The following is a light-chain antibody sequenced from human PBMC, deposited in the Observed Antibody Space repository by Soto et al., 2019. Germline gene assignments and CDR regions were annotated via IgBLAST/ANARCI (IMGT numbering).Light chain of an antibody. V-gene: IGLV2-14*03. J-gene: IGLJ1*01. CDR3: RSYTSSRSSDV. Sequence: QSALTQPASVSGSPGQPITISCTGSSSDIGGYNYVSWYQQHPGKAPKLMLYDVTNRPSGVSNRFSGSKSGNTASLTISGLQVENEGDYFYRSYTSSRSSDVFANEIKITV. CDR1: SSDIGGYNY. CDR2: DVT.